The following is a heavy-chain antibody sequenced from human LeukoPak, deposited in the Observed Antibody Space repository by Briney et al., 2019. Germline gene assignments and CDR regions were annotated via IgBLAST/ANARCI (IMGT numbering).Heavy chain of an antibody. CDR3: ARGSAPAGTYHLDC. V-gene: IGHV3-30-3*01. CDR1: GFTFSNYA. Sequence: GGSLRLSCAASGFTFSNYAMLWVRQPPGKGPEWVAVISDDGNSDHYADSVKGRFTFSRDNSKNTLSLQMNSLRGEDTAVYYCARGSAPAGTYHLDCWGQGTLVTVSP. D-gene: IGHD6-25*01. J-gene: IGHJ4*02. CDR2: ISDDGNSD.